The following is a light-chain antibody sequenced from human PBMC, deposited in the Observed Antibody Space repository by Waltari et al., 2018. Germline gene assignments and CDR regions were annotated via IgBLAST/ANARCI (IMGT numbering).Light chain of an antibody. CDR1: SGDVGAYNY. Sequence: QSALTQPASVSGSPGQSIAISCTGTSGDVGAYNYVSWYQQYPGKAPQVLIYEVTNRPSGVSSRFSGSKSGYTASLTISGLQPDDEADYYCSSYTSSRTVVFGTGTEVTVL. J-gene: IGLJ1*01. CDR3: SSYTSSRTVV. CDR2: EVT. V-gene: IGLV2-14*01.